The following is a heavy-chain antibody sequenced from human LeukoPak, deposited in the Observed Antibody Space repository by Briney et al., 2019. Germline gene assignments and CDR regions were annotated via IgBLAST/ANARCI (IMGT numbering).Heavy chain of an antibody. V-gene: IGHV3-30-3*01. J-gene: IGHJ6*02. CDR2: ISYDGSNK. Sequence: GGSLRLSCAASGFTFSSYAMHWVRQAPGKGLEWVAVISYDGSNKYYADSVKGRFTISRDNSKNTLYLQMNSLRAEDTAVYYCARGSSRDYYYYGMDVWGQGTTVTVSS. CDR1: GFTFSSYA. CDR3: ARGSSRDYYYYGMDV. D-gene: IGHD5-24*01.